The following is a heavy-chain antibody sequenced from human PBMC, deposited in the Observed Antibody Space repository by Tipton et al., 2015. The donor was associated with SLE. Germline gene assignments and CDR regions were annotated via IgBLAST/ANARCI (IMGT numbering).Heavy chain of an antibody. CDR2: ISGGGGST. CDR3: AGGTGAYFDH. J-gene: IGHJ4*02. V-gene: IGHV3-23*01. D-gene: IGHD3-16*01. Sequence: GSLRLSCATSGFTFSSYALSWVRRAPGKGLEWVSAISGGGGSTYYADFVKGRFSISIDKSKKTLFLQMNSLRVDDTATYYCAGGTGAYFDHWGQGTLVTVSS. CDR1: GFTFSSYA.